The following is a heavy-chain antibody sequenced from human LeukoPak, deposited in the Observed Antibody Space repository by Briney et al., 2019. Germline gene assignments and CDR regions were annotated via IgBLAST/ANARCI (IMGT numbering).Heavy chain of an antibody. CDR2: IYYTGRT. CDR3: VRRVRYFGQHDY. D-gene: IGHD3-9*01. CDR1: GASVIVYC. V-gene: IGHV4-59*08. J-gene: IGHJ4*02. Sequence: EAWESLSPTCTVSGASVIVYCWSWIRQPPGKGLEWIGYIYYTGRTNYNPSLKSWLTLSVHTSKNQLSLKLSSVTAADSAVYYCVRRVRYFGQHDYRGQGALVTVSS.